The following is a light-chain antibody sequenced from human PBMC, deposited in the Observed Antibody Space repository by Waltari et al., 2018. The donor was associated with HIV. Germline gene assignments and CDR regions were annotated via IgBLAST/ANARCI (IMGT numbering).Light chain of an antibody. J-gene: IGLJ2*01. CDR2: EVS. V-gene: IGLV2-14*01. CDR3: SSYTTSTTPVV. CDR1: SSAVGGYNY. Sequence: QSALTQPASVSGSPGQSITISCTGTSSAVGGYNYVSWYQQHPGKAPKRLISEVSNRPSGISNRFSGSKSGNTASLTISGLQTEDEANYYCSSYTTSTTPVVFGGGTKLTVL.